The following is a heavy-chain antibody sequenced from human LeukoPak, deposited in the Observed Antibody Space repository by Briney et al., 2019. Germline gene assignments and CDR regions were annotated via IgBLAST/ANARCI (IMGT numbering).Heavy chain of an antibody. CDR1: GFTFSSYW. CDR2: INSDGSST. CDR3: AKTFGDGAPTIDY. J-gene: IGHJ4*02. Sequence: PGGSLRLSCAASGFTFSSYWMHWVRQAPGKGLVWVSRINSDGSSTSYADSVKGRFTISRDNSKNSLYLQMNSLRAEDTALYYCAKTFGDGAPTIDYWGQGTLVTVSS. D-gene: IGHD4-17*01. V-gene: IGHV3-74*01.